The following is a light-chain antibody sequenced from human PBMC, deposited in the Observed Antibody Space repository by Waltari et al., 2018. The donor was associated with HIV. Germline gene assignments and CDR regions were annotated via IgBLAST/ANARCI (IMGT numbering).Light chain of an antibody. CDR1: QSVRSAS. J-gene: IGKJ4*01. CDR2: GAS. CDR3: QQYAASPLT. Sequence: EIVLTQSPGTLSLSPGERATLSCRASQSVRSASLAWYQQKPGQAPRPLLFGASSRAPGIPDRFSGSVAVTDFILTISRLEPEDCAVYYCQQYAASPLTFGGGTRVEIK. V-gene: IGKV3-20*01.